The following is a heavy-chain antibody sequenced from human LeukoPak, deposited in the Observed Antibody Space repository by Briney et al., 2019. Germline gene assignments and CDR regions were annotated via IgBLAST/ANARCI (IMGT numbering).Heavy chain of an antibody. V-gene: IGHV4-39*07. Sequence: SETLSLTCTVSGGSISSSSYYWGWIRQPPGKGLEWIGSIYYSGSTYYNPSLKSRVTISVDTSKNQVSLKLSSVTAADTAVYYCAREGLTAMARGYDDYWGQGTLVTVSS. CDR1: GGSISSSSYY. CDR2: IYYSGST. D-gene: IGHD5-18*01. J-gene: IGHJ4*02. CDR3: AREGLTAMARGYDDY.